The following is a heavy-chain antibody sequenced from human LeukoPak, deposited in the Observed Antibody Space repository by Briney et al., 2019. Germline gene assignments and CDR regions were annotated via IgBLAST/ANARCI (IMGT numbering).Heavy chain of an antibody. CDR3: ARSNTYYYDSSGYYADY. Sequence: SVKVYCKASGGTFSSYAISWVRQAPGQGLEWMGGIIPIFGTANYAQKFQGRVTITTDESTSTAYMELSSLRSEDTAVYYCARSNTYYYDSSGYYADYWGQGTLVTVSS. CDR2: IIPIFGTA. V-gene: IGHV1-69*05. D-gene: IGHD3-22*01. J-gene: IGHJ4*02. CDR1: GGTFSSYA.